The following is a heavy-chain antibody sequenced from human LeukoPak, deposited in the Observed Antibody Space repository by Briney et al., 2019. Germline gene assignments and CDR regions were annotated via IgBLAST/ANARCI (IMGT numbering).Heavy chain of an antibody. Sequence: PSETLSLTCAVSGYYISSCYFWGWIRQPPGEVLEWIGSIDHSGRTYYNPSLKSRVTISADTTKNQFSLRLSSVTAADTAVYHCARGTGYLAYYFYAMDVWGKGTTVTVSS. CDR2: IDHSGRT. D-gene: IGHD3/OR15-3a*01. V-gene: IGHV4-38-2*01. J-gene: IGHJ6*04. CDR3: ARGTGYLAYYFYAMDV. CDR1: GYYISSCYF.